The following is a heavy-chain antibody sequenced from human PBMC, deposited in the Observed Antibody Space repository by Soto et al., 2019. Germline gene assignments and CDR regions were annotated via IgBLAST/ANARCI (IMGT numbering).Heavy chain of an antibody. J-gene: IGHJ4*02. D-gene: IGHD1-20*01. Sequence: QVQLVQSGAEVKKPGASVKVSCTASGYTFSNDAITWVRQAPGQGLEWMGWVSAYNGNTNYPQKFKGRVTMTTDTPTSTAYMEIRSLRYDDTAVFFCARASRYYWDYVMYWGQGTLVTVSS. CDR2: VSAYNGNT. CDR1: GYTFSNDA. CDR3: ARASRYYWDYVMY. V-gene: IGHV1-18*01.